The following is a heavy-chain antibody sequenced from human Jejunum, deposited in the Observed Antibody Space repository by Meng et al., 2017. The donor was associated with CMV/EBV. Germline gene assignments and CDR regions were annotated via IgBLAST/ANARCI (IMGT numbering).Heavy chain of an antibody. V-gene: IGHV3-23*01. CDR2: IGADSGGI. J-gene: IGHJ4*02. CDR3: ITEAAGGDY. CDR1: GFTFNNHA. D-gene: IGHD1-14*01. Sequence: SCVASGFTFNNHAMNWVRQAPGKGLEWVSIIGADSGGIQYGDSVKGRFTISRDNSKNTLYLQMNSLAVDDTAVYYCITEAAGGDYWGQGALVTVSS.